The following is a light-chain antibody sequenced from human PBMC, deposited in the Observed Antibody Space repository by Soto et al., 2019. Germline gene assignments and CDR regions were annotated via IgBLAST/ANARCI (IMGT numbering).Light chain of an antibody. V-gene: IGKV1-33*01. J-gene: IGKJ2*01. CDR1: QDISNY. CDR2: DAS. Sequence: DIQMTQSPSSLSASVGDRVTITCQASQDISNYLNWYQQKPGKAPKLLIYDASNLETGVPSRFSGSGSGTDFTFTISSLQSEDIATYYCQQNDNLPPTFGQGTKLEIK. CDR3: QQNDNLPPT.